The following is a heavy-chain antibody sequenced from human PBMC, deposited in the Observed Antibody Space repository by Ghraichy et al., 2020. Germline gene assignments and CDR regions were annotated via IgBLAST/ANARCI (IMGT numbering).Heavy chain of an antibody. CDR2: ISWDGGST. V-gene: IGHV3-43D*04. CDR1: GFTFDDYA. D-gene: IGHD2-8*01. J-gene: IGHJ6*02. CDR3: AKSLGTSYCTNGVCYSNYGMDV. Sequence: GESLNISCAASGFTFDDYAMHWVRQAPGKGLEWVSLISWDGGSTYYADSVKGRFTISRDNSKNSLYLQMNSLRAEDTALYYCAKSLGTSYCTNGVCYSNYGMDVWGQGTTVTVSS.